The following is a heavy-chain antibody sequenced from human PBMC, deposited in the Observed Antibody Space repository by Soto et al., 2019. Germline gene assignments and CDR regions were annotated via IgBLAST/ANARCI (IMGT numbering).Heavy chain of an antibody. D-gene: IGHD6-6*01. V-gene: IGHV1-2*04. CDR2: INPNSGGT. CDR3: ARDYRYSSSSIYYYYGMDV. Sequence: ASVKVSCKASGYTFTGYYMHWVRQAPGQGLEWMGWINPNSGGTNYAQKFQGWVTMTRDTSISTAYMELSRLRSDDTAVYYCARDYRYSSSSIYYYYGMDVWGQGTTVTVSS. CDR1: GYTFTGYY. J-gene: IGHJ6*02.